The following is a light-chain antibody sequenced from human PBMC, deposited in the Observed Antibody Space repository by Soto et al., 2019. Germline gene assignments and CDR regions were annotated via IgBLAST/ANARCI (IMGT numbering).Light chain of an antibody. CDR3: QHFGSSLT. CDR1: HSLISSY. J-gene: IGKJ4*01. Sequence: EIFLTQSPVTLSLSPLERATLSCRSIHSLISSYLALYQHKPGQAPRLLIYGASSRDTAIPDRFSCSGSGTDFILTINRLEPEDSAVYYCQHFGSSLTFGGGTXVEIK. CDR2: GAS. V-gene: IGKV3-20*01.